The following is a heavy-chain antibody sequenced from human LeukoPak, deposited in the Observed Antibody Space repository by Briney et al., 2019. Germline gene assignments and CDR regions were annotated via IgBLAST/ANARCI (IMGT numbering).Heavy chain of an antibody. CDR1: GYTFTSYG. Sequence: ASVKVSCKASGYTFTSYGISWVRQAPGQGLEWMGWISAYNGNTNYAQKLQGRVTMTTDTSTSTAYMELRSLRSDDTAVYYCARVPARGRRDGYNLGFDYWGQGTLVTVSS. CDR3: ARVPARGRRDGYNLGFDY. CDR2: ISAYNGNT. J-gene: IGHJ4*02. V-gene: IGHV1-18*01. D-gene: IGHD5-24*01.